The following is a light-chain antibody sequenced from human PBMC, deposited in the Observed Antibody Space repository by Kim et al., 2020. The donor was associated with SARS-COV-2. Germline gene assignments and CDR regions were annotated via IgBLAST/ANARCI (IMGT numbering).Light chain of an antibody. CDR3: QQYGSSPPT. CDR1: QSVSSSY. V-gene: IGKV3-20*01. Sequence: SAGERATLSCRASQSVSSSYLAWYQQKPGQAPRLLIYGASSRATGIPDRFSGSGSGTDFTLTISRREPEDFAVYYCQQYGSSPPTFGQGTKVDIK. J-gene: IGKJ1*01. CDR2: GAS.